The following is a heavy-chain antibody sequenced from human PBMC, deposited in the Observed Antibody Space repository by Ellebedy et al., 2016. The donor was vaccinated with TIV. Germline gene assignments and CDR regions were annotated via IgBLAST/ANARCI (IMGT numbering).Heavy chain of an antibody. Sequence: AASVKVSCKASGFTFSSSAVQWVRQARGQPLEWIGWIVLGSGNTNYAPKFQERVTITRDVSTSTAYMELSSLKSEDTGVYYCAADPEYSSSSWFHYWGQGTLVTVSS. J-gene: IGHJ4*02. CDR2: IVLGSGNT. V-gene: IGHV1-58*01. CDR3: AADPEYSSSSWFHY. CDR1: GFTFSSSA. D-gene: IGHD6-6*01.